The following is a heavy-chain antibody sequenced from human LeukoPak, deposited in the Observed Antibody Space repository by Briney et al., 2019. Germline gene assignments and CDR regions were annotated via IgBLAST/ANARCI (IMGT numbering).Heavy chain of an antibody. V-gene: IGHV3-23*01. D-gene: IGHD6-13*01. CDR2: ISGSGGST. CDR1: GFTFSSYA. Sequence: GGSLRLSCAASGFTFSSYAMSWVRQAPGKGLEWVSAISGSGGSTYYADSVKGRFTISRDNAKNSLYLQMNSLRAEDTAVYYCARARPYSSNTFGYWGQGTLVTVSS. CDR3: ARARPYSSNTFGY. J-gene: IGHJ4*02.